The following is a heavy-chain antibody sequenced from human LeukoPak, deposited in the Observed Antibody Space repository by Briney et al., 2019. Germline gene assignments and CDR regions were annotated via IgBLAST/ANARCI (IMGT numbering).Heavy chain of an antibody. Sequence: SETLSLTCTVSGGSISSYYWNWIRQPPGKGLEWIGSISYSRSTKYNPSLESRVTISVDTSKNQISLKLSSVTAADTTVYYCARAPERWYSYGSYTYYYMDVWGKGTTVTVSS. CDR3: ARAPERWYSYGSYTYYYMDV. J-gene: IGHJ6*03. CDR2: ISYSRST. D-gene: IGHD5-18*01. CDR1: GGSISSYY. V-gene: IGHV4-59*01.